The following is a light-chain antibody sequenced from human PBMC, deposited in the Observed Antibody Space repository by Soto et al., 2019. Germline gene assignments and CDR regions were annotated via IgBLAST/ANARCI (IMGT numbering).Light chain of an antibody. V-gene: IGKV1-5*01. J-gene: IGKJ2*01. CDR3: LQDYNYPYT. Sequence: DIQMTQSPSTLSASVGDRVTITCRASQSINSWLAWYQQKPGKAPKLLIYDASSLERGVPSRFSGRGTGTEFTLTISSLQPDDFATYYCLQDYNYPYTFGQGTKLEIK. CDR1: QSINSW. CDR2: DAS.